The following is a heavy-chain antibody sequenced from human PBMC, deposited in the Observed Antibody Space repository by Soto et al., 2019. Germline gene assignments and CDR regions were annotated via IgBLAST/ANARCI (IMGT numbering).Heavy chain of an antibody. J-gene: IGHJ4*02. CDR2: IWYSGRT. CDR3: ARDPVGVPHFDY. D-gene: IGHD1-26*01. Sequence: QVQLQESGPGLLKPSETLSLICTVSGGSISTHYWNWIRQPPGKGLEWIGYIWYSGRTNYKSSLKRRXXVXLXXSKNQFSLTLNSVTAADTAVYSCARDPVGVPHFDYWGQGTLVTVSS. CDR1: GGSISTHY. V-gene: IGHV4-59*11.